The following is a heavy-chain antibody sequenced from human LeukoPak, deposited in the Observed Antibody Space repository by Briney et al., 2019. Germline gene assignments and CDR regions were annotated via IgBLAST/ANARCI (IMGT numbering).Heavy chain of an antibody. D-gene: IGHD3-22*01. Sequence: ASVKVSCKASGYTFTNYGISWVRQAPGQGLEWMGWISAYNGNTKYAQKLQGGVTMATDTSTSTAYMELRSLRSDDTAVYYCAREMGYHDSSAHYYYAMDVWGQGTTVTVSS. V-gene: IGHV1-18*01. CDR1: GYTFTNYG. CDR2: ISAYNGNT. CDR3: AREMGYHDSSAHYYYAMDV. J-gene: IGHJ6*02.